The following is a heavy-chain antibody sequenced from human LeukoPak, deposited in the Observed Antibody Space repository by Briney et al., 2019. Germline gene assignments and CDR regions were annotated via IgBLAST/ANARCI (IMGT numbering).Heavy chain of an antibody. CDR2: IYTSGST. J-gene: IGHJ4*02. CDR1: GGSISSYY. V-gene: IGHV4-4*07. CDR3: ARGKTGIKGGYSYGYSPQKKYTNYYFDY. D-gene: IGHD5-18*01. Sequence: SETLSLTCTVSGGSISSYYWSWIRQPAGKGLEWIGRIYTSGSTNYNPSLKSRVTISVDTSKNQFSLKLSSVTAADTAVYYCARGKTGIKGGYSYGYSPQKKYTNYYFDYWGQGTLVTVSS.